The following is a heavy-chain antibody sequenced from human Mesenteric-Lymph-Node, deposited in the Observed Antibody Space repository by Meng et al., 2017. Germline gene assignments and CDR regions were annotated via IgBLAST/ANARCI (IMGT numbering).Heavy chain of an antibody. V-gene: IGHV1-3*01. CDR3: ARGLWEQSRYYFDS. CDR1: GYTFTNYA. D-gene: IGHD1-26*01. Sequence: QVQLVQSGAEGKKPGASVKVSCKASGYTFTNYAIQWVSQAPGQRLEWMGWINSGNGKTKYSEKFQGRVTITRDTSATTAYMELSSLRSEDMAVYYCARGLWEQSRYYFDSWGQGTLVTVSS. CDR2: INSGNGKT. J-gene: IGHJ4*02.